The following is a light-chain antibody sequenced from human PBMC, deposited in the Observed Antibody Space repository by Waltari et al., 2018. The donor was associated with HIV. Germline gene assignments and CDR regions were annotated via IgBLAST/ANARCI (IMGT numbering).Light chain of an antibody. J-gene: IGLJ3*02. V-gene: IGLV2-8*01. Sequence: QSALTQPPSASGSPGQSVTISCPGTSSDVGGYNYVSWYEQHPGKAPKLMIYEVSNRPSGVPDLCSGSKSGNTATLAVSGLQAEEKADYYCSSYAGSNDLVFDGGTKLTVL. CDR1: SSDVGGYNY. CDR2: EVS. CDR3: SSYAGSNDLV.